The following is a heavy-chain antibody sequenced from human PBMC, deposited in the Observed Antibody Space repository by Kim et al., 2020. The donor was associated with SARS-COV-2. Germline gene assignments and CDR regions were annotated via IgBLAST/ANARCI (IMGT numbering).Heavy chain of an antibody. D-gene: IGHD3-10*01. Sequence: AESVRGRLTISRDNSKNTLFLQMDSLRVDDTAVYYCAKDLLYVPGRGYFDSWGQGVLVTVSS. V-gene: IGHV3-23*01. CDR3: AKDLLYVPGRGYFDS. J-gene: IGHJ4*02.